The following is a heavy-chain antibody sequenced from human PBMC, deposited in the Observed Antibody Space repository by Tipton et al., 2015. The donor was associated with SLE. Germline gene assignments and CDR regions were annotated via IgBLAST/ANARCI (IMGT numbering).Heavy chain of an antibody. CDR2: IYYSGST. CDR1: GGSISSHY. Sequence: TLSLTCTVSGGSISSHYWSWIRQPPGKGLEWIGYIYYSGSTNYNPPLKSRVTISVDTSKNQFSLKLSSVTAADTAVYYCARDRGSGQLEPWGQGTTVTVSS. V-gene: IGHV4-59*11. J-gene: IGHJ6*02. CDR3: ARDRGSGQLEP. D-gene: IGHD6-6*01.